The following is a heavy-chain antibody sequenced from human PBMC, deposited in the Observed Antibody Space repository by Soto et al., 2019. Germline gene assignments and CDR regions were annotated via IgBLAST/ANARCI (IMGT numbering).Heavy chain of an antibody. CDR3: ARVTRTTDWFDP. D-gene: IGHD1-7*01. CDR2: IIPILGIA. V-gene: IGHV1-69*02. Sequence: QVQLVQSGAEVKKPGSSVKVSCKASGGTFSSYTISWVRQAPGQGLEWMGRIIPILGIANYAQKFQGRVTITADKSTSTAYMELSSLRSEDTAVYYCARVTRTTDWFDPWGQGTLVTVSS. J-gene: IGHJ5*01. CDR1: GGTFSSYT.